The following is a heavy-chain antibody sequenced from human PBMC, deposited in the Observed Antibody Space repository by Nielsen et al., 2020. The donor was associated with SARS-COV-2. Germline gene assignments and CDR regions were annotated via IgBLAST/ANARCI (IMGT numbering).Heavy chain of an antibody. CDR3: ARGGYGSGSYHYYYYYGMDV. V-gene: IGHV3-13*04. J-gene: IGHJ6*02. D-gene: IGHD3-10*01. CDR1: GFTFSSYD. Sequence: GESLKISCAASGFTFSSYDMHWVRQATGKGLEWVSAIGTAGDTYYPGSVKGRFTISRENAKNSLYLQMNSLRAGDTAVYYCARGGYGSGSYHYYYYYGMDVWGQGTTVTVSS. CDR2: IGTAGDT.